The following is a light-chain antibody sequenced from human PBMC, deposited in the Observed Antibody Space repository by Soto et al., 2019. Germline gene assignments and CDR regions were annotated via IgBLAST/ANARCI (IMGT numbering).Light chain of an antibody. CDR3: EQRSNSPPT. Sequence: SPDTLSLSPGERATLSCRASQSVSSYLAWYQQKPGQAPRLLIYDASNRATGIPARFSGSGSGTDFTLTISSLEPEDFAVYYCEQRSNSPPTFGQGTRLEIK. J-gene: IGKJ5*01. CDR2: DAS. CDR1: QSVSSY. V-gene: IGKV3-11*01.